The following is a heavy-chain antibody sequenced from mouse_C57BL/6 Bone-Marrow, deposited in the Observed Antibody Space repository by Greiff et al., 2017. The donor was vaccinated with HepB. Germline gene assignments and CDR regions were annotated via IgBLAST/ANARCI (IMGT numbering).Heavy chain of an antibody. CDR2: IDPSDSYT. J-gene: IGHJ4*01. V-gene: IGHV1-50*01. Sequence: QVQLQQPGAELVKPGASVKLSCKASGYTFTSYWMQWVKQRPGQGLEWIGEIDPSDSYTNYNQKFKGKATLTVDTSSSTAYMQLSSLTSEESAVYYCVGSYAMDYWGQGTSVTVSS. CDR1: GYTFTSYW. CDR3: VGSYAMDY.